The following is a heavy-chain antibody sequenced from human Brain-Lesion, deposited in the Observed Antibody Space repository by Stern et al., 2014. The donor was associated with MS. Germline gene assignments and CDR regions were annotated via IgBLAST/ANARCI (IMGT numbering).Heavy chain of an antibody. J-gene: IGHJ4*02. CDR2: SDHSGST. Sequence: QVQLQESGPGLVKPSGTLSLTCAVSGGSISSSNWWSWVRQSPGKGLEWIGESDHSGSTIYNPSLKSGVPVPVENPKTRFPLTLRSVTAADTAVYFCARFPASRPHVFDSWGQGTLVTVSS. CDR3: ARFPASRPHVFDS. V-gene: IGHV4-4*02. D-gene: IGHD6-13*01. CDR1: GGSISSSNW.